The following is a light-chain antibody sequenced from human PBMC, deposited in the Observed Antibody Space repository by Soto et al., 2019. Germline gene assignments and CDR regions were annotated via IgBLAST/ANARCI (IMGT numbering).Light chain of an antibody. J-gene: IGKJ4*01. CDR1: QSVGRNY. CDR3: QQYASSPLT. V-gene: IGKV3-20*01. Sequence: EIVLTQSPGTLSVSPGERATLSCRASQSVGRNYLAWYQRKPGQAPRLLIYGASSSATGIPDRFSGSGSGTDFTLTISRLEPEDFAVYYCQQYASSPLTFGGGTKVETK. CDR2: GAS.